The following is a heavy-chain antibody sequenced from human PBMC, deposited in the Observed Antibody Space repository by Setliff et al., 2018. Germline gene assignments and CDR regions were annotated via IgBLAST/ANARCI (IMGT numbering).Heavy chain of an antibody. D-gene: IGHD6-13*01. CDR1: GYTFSDYG. V-gene: IGHV1-18*01. CDR3: ARAGVAAAGKKGVFEH. Sequence: ASVKVSCKASGYTFSDYGVSWVRQAPGQGLEWIGWISPHTGKAFYAPQFQGRVIMTTDTSSTTAYLDLRSLRSDDTAVYYCARAGVAAAGKKGVFEHWGQGTLVTVSS. CDR2: ISPHTGKA. J-gene: IGHJ4*02.